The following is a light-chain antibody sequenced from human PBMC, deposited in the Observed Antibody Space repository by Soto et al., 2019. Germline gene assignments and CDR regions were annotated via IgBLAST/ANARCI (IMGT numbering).Light chain of an antibody. V-gene: IGLV2-14*01. J-gene: IGLJ1*01. Sequence: QSALTQPASVSGSPGQSITISCTGTMNDVGVYNYVSWYQQHPGKAPKLMIYEVNNRPSGVSNRFSGSKSGNTASLTISGLQADDEADYYCSSFTSTSTVYVFGTGTKVTVL. CDR1: MNDVGVYNY. CDR2: EVN. CDR3: SSFTSTSTVYV.